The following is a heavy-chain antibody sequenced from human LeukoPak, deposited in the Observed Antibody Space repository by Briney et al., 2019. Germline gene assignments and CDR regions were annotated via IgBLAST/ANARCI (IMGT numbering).Heavy chain of an antibody. V-gene: IGHV4-4*07. J-gene: IGHJ6*03. CDR1: GGSISAYY. Sequence: KPSETLSLTCTVSGGSISAYYWSWIRQPAGKGLEWIGRIYTSGSTNYNPSLKSRVTMSLDTSKNQFSLKLSSVTAADTAVDVVARGLYCSSTTWYYYYYYMDVWGKGTTVTVSS. CDR2: IYTSGST. CDR3: ARGLYCSSTTWYYYYYYMDV. D-gene: IGHD2-2*01.